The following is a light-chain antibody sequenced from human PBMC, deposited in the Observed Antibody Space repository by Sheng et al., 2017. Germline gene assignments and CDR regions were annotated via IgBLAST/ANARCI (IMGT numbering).Light chain of an antibody. CDR1: ETGTSS. CDR3: QQYNNWPPALT. V-gene: IGKV3-15*01. CDR2: GAS. Sequence: EIVLTQSPGTLSLSPGERATLSCRASETGTSSFIAWYQQKPGQAPRLLIYGASTRATGIPARFSGSGSATEFTLTISSLQSEDSAVYYCQQYNNWPPALTFGGGTKVEIK. J-gene: IGKJ4*01.